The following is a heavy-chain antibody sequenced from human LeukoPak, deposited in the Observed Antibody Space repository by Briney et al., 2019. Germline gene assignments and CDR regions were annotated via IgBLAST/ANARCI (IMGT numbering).Heavy chain of an antibody. CDR3: ATGPNIYGSGRSWYDP. J-gene: IGHJ5*02. Sequence: ASVKVSCKASGYTFTDYYIHWVRLAPGQGLEWMGWINPNSGATNYAQKFQGRVTVTRGTSIRTVYMELTRLTSDDTAVYYCATGPNIYGSGRSWYDPWGQGTLVTVSS. D-gene: IGHD3-10*01. V-gene: IGHV1-2*02. CDR1: GYTFTDYY. CDR2: INPNSGAT.